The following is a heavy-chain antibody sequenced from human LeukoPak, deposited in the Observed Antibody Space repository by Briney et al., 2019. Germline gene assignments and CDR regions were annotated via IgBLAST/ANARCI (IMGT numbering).Heavy chain of an antibody. D-gene: IGHD6-13*01. CDR1: GGSISSSSYY. J-gene: IGHJ4*02. V-gene: IGHV4-39*07. Sequence: SETLSLTCTVSGGSISSSSYYWGWIRQPPGKGLEWIGSIYYSGSTYYNPSLKSRDTISVDTSKNQFSLKLSSVTAADTAVYYCARYSSSSWDYWGQGTLVTVSS. CDR3: ARYSSSSWDY. CDR2: IYYSGST.